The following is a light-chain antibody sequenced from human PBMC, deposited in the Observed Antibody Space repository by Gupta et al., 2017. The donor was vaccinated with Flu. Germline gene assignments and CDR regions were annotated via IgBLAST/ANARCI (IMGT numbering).Light chain of an antibody. Sequence: DIQMTQSPPSLSASLGDRVTITCQASQDITNYLNWYQHKSGKAPKLLIYDASNLETGVPSRFSGGGSGTDFTLTISGLQPEDVATYYCQQKENLEVTFGHGTKVDIK. CDR3: QQKENLEVT. J-gene: IGKJ3*01. V-gene: IGKV1-33*01. CDR1: QDITNY. CDR2: DAS.